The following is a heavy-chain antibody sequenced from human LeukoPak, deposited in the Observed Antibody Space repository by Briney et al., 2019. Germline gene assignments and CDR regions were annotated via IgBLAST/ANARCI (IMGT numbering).Heavy chain of an antibody. CDR2: IYYNGRA. Sequence: ASETLSLTCTVSGGSISSYYWAWIRQPPGKGLEWIGYIYYNGRATYNPSLKSRVTISVDTSKNQFSLKLSSVTAADTAVYYCARRSSESFDFWGQGTLVTVSS. CDR1: GGSISSYY. V-gene: IGHV4-59*08. D-gene: IGHD3-22*01. CDR3: ARRSSESFDF. J-gene: IGHJ4*02.